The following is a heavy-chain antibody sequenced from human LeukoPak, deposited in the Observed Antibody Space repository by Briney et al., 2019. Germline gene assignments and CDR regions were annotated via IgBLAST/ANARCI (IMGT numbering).Heavy chain of an antibody. D-gene: IGHD5-12*01. CDR1: GFTFDDYA. V-gene: IGHV3-9*01. CDR2: ISWNSGSI. J-gene: IGHJ3*02. Sequence: SGGSLRLSCAASGFTFDDYAMHWVRQAPGKGLEWVSGISWNSGSIDYADSVKGRFTISRDNAKNSLYLQMNSLRAEDTALYYCAKDIASGYDLAAFDIWGQGTMVTVSS. CDR3: AKDIASGYDLAAFDI.